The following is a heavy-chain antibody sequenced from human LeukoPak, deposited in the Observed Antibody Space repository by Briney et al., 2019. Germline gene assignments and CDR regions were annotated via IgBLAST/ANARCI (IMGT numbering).Heavy chain of an antibody. D-gene: IGHD3-10*01. V-gene: IGHV1-18*04. Sequence: ASVKVSCKASGYTFTSYGISWVRQAPGQGLEWMGWISAYNGNTNYAQKLQGRVTMTTDTSTSTAYMELRSLRSDDTAVYYCARDRPYYGSGSYYDAFDIWGQGTMVTVSP. CDR2: ISAYNGNT. CDR3: ARDRPYYGSGSYYDAFDI. CDR1: GYTFTSYG. J-gene: IGHJ3*02.